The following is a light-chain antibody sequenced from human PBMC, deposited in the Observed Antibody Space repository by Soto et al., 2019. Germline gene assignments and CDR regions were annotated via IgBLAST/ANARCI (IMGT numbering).Light chain of an antibody. J-gene: IGLJ3*02. CDR1: SSNIGSNT. Sequence: QSVPTQPPSASGTPGQRVTISCSGSSSNIGSNTVNWYQQLPGTAPKLLIYSNNQRPSGVPDRFSGSKSGTSASLAISGLQSEDEADYYCAAWDDSLNGWVFGGGTKLTVL. CDR2: SNN. V-gene: IGLV1-44*01. CDR3: AAWDDSLNGWV.